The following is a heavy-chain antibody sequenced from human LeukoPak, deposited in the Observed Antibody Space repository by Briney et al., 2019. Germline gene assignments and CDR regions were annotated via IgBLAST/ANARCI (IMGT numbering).Heavy chain of an antibody. D-gene: IGHD2-21*02. Sequence: SETLSPTCAVYGGSFSGYYWSWIRQPPGKGLEWIGEINHSGSTNYNPSLKSRVTISVDTSKNQFSLELSSVTAADTAVYYCATTVTSDAFDIWGQGTMVTVSS. CDR1: GGSFSGYY. CDR3: ATTVTSDAFDI. CDR2: INHSGST. J-gene: IGHJ3*02. V-gene: IGHV4-34*01.